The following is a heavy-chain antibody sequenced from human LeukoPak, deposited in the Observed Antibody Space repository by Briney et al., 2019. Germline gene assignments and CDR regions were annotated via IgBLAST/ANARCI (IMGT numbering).Heavy chain of an antibody. CDR2: ISGSGAGT. CDR3: AKMVREFYTISYYFDY. CDR1: GFTFSSYA. D-gene: IGHD2-8*01. Sequence: GGSLRLSCAVSGFTFSSYAMNWVRQAPGKGLEWVSGISGSGAGTYYAYSVKGRFTISRDNSKNTLYLQMNSLRAEDTAVYYCAKMVREFYTISYYFDYWGQGTLVTVSS. V-gene: IGHV3-23*01. J-gene: IGHJ4*02.